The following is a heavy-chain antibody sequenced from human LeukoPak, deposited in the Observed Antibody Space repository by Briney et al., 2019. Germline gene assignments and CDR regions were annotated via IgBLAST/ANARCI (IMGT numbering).Heavy chain of an antibody. D-gene: IGHD1-26*01. Sequence: SQTLSLTCTVSGGSISSGTYYWSWLRQPAGKGLEWIGRIYTSGSTNYNPSLKSRVAISVDTSKNQFSLKLSSVTAADTAVYYCARTYRDSGSYYFDYWGQGTLVTVSS. CDR3: ARTYRDSGSYYFDY. CDR2: IYTSGST. J-gene: IGHJ4*02. CDR1: GGSISSGTYY. V-gene: IGHV4-61*02.